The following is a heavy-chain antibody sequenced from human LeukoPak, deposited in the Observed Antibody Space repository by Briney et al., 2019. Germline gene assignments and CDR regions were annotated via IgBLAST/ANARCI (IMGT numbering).Heavy chain of an antibody. J-gene: IGHJ4*02. Sequence: SETLSLTCTVSGYSISSGYYWGWIRQPPGKGLEWIGSIYHSGSTYYNPSLKSRVTISVDTSKNQVSLKLSSVTAADTAVYYCARDLYYYGSGSYPQFDYWGQGTLVTVSS. CDR2: IYHSGST. CDR1: GYSISSGYY. V-gene: IGHV4-38-2*02. CDR3: ARDLYYYGSGSYPQFDY. D-gene: IGHD3-10*01.